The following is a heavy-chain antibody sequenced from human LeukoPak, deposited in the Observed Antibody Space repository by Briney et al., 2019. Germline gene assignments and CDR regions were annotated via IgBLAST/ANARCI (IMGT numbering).Heavy chain of an antibody. CDR2: ISGIGGST. CDR1: GFTFSSYA. J-gene: IGHJ4*02. D-gene: IGHD2-2*01. CDR3: VKMSGYCSSTSCYGSEDY. Sequence: PGGSLRLSCAASGFTFSSYAMSWVRQAPGKGLEWVSAISGIGGSTYYADSVKGRFTISRDNSKNTLYLQMNSLRAEDTAVYYCVKMSGYCSSTSCYGSEDYWGQGTLVTVSS. V-gene: IGHV3-23*01.